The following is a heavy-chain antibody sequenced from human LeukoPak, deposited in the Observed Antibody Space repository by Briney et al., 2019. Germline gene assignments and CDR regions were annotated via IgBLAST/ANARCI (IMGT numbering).Heavy chain of an antibody. CDR2: IYPGDSDT. Sequence: RGESLQISCKGSGYSFTSYWIGWVRQVPGKGLEWMGIIYPGDSDTRYSPSFQGQVTISADKSISTAYLQWSSLKASDTAMYYCARHTTGYPTGGYYGMDVWGKGTTVTVSS. J-gene: IGHJ6*04. D-gene: IGHD3-9*01. V-gene: IGHV5-51*01. CDR3: ARHTTGYPTGGYYGMDV. CDR1: GYSFTSYW.